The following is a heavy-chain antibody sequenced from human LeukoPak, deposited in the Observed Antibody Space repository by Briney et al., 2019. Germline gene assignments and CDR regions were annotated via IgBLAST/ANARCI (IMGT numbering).Heavy chain of an antibody. Sequence: SETLSLTCAVYGGSFSGYYWSWIRQPPGKGLEWIGEINHSGSTNYNPSLKSRVTISVDTSKNQFSLKLSSVTAADTAVYYCARGLTYYYDSSRIYYFDYWGQGTLVTVSS. J-gene: IGHJ4*02. CDR2: INHSGST. CDR1: GGSFSGYY. V-gene: IGHV4-34*01. CDR3: ARGLTYYYDSSRIYYFDY. D-gene: IGHD3-22*01.